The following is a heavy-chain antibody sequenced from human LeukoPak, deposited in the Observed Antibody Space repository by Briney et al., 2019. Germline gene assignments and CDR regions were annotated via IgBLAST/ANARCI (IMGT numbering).Heavy chain of an antibody. CDR1: GFTFNNYG. Sequence: AGGSLRLSCAASGFTFNNYGFHWVRQAPGKGLEWVALISYDGSNKYYADSVKGRFTISRDNSKNTLYLQMNSLRAEDTAVYYCAKDVSLVVVVAATLFDYWGQGTLVTVFS. V-gene: IGHV3-30*18. CDR2: ISYDGSNK. J-gene: IGHJ4*02. CDR3: AKDVSLVVVVAATLFDY. D-gene: IGHD2-15*01.